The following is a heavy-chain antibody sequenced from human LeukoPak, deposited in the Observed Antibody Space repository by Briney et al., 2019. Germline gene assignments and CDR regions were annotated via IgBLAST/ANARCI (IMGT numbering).Heavy chain of an antibody. CDR3: ARVRSPYWGMDV. J-gene: IGHJ6*02. CDR2: INPSGGST. CDR1: GYIFTSYY. D-gene: IGHD2-21*01. V-gene: IGHV1-46*01. Sequence: ASVKVSCKASGYIFTSYYMHWVRQAPGQGLEWMGIINPSGGSTSYAQIFQGRVTMTRDTSTSTVYMELSSLRSEDTAVYYCARVRSPYWGMDVWGQGTTVTVPS.